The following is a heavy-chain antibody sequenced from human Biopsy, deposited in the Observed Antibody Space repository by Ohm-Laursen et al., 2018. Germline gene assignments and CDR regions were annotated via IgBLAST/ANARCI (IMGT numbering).Heavy chain of an antibody. V-gene: IGHV1-24*01. D-gene: IGHD1-1*01. CDR1: GYAVTEFS. Sequence: ASVKVSCKVSGYAVTEFSMHWVRQAPGKGLEWMGGFAPENGKTIYALKFQGRVTMTEDTSTDTAYMELSSLRSEDTAAYYCAADINVWNVNYWGQGTQVTVSS. J-gene: IGHJ4*02. CDR2: FAPENGKT. CDR3: AADINVWNVNY.